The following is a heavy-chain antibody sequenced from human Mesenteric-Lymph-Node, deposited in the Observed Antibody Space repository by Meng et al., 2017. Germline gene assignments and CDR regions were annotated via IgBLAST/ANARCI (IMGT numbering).Heavy chain of an antibody. J-gene: IGHJ6*02. Sequence: ASVKVSCKASGYTFTSYDINWVRQATGQGLEWMGWMNPNSGNTGYAQKFQGRVTMTRNTSISTAYMELSSLRSEDTAVYYCASLTGTTSYYYYGMDVWGQGTTVTVSS. CDR1: GYTFTSYD. V-gene: IGHV1-8*01. CDR3: ASLTGTTSYYYYGMDV. CDR2: MNPNSGNT. D-gene: IGHD1-7*01.